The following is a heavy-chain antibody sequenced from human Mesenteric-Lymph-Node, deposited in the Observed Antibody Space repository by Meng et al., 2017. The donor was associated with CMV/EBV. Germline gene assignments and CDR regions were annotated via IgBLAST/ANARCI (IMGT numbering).Heavy chain of an antibody. V-gene: IGHV4-34*01. CDR1: GGSFSGYY. J-gene: IGHJ6*02. CDR3: ARGRYYGSGSYFDYYYGMDV. CDR2: INHSGST. Sequence: SETLSLTCAVYGGSFSGYYWSWIRQPPGKGLEWIGEINHSGSTNYNPSLKSRVTISVDTSKNQFSLKLSSVTAADTAVYHCARGRYYGSGSYFDYYYGMDVWGQGTTVTVSS. D-gene: IGHD3-10*01.